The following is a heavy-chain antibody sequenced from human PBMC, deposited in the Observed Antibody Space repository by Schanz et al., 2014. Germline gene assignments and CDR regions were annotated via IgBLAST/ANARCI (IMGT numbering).Heavy chain of an antibody. J-gene: IGHJ4*02. CDR2: IKGKTDGGTA. CDR1: GLTFTSAW. V-gene: IGHV3-15*01. Sequence: EVQLVESGGGLVKPGGSLRLSCATSGLTFTSAWMSWVRQAPGKGLEWVGRIKGKTDGGTADYAAPMKGRFTSSRDDSKNTLFLQMNSLETEDTAVYYCARDHTTESYYAAGPPIDYWGQGTLLTVSS. CDR3: ARDHTTESYYAAGPPIDY. D-gene: IGHD1-26*01.